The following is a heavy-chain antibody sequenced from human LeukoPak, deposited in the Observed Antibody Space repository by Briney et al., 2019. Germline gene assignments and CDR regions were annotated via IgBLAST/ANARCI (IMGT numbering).Heavy chain of an antibody. CDR3: AITTRPTYYYDSSGDFGFDY. J-gene: IGHJ4*02. CDR2: IYTSGST. Sequence: SETLSLTCTVSGGSISSSSYYWSWIRQPAGKGLERIGRIYTSGSTNYNPSLKSRVTMSVDTSKNQFSLKLSSVTAADTAVYYCAITTRPTYYYDSSGDFGFDYWGQGTLVTVSS. CDR1: GGSISSSSYY. V-gene: IGHV4-61*02. D-gene: IGHD3-22*01.